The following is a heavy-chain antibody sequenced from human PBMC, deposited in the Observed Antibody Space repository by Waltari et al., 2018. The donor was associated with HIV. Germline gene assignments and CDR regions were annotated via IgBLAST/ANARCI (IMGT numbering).Heavy chain of an antibody. D-gene: IGHD3-3*01. Sequence: EVQLLESGGGLVQHGGSLRLSCAASGFTFSSYAMSRVRQAPGKGLEWVSAISGSGGSTYYADSVKGRFTISRDNSKNTLYLQMNSLRAEDTAVYYCAKARPGTFTIFGRWGQGTLVTVSS. CDR3: AKARPGTFTIFGR. CDR2: ISGSGGST. CDR1: GFTFSSYA. J-gene: IGHJ4*02. V-gene: IGHV3-23*01.